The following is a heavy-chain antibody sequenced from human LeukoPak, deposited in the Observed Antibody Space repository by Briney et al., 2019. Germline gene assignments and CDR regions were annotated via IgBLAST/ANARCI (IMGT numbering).Heavy chain of an antibody. J-gene: IGHJ4*02. D-gene: IGHD3-10*01. V-gene: IGHV3-21*01. CDR1: GFTFSSYS. Sequence: GGSLRLSCAASGFTFSSYSMNWVRQAPGKGLEWVSSISSSSSYIYYADSVKGRFTISRDNAKNSLYLQMNSLRAEDTAVYYCVKVPQIWFGEYDRFFDYWGQGTLVTVSS. CDR2: ISSSSSYI. CDR3: VKVPQIWFGEYDRFFDY.